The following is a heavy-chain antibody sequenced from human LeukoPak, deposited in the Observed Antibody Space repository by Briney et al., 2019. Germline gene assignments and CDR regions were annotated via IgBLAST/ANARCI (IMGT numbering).Heavy chain of an antibody. CDR2: IYSGGST. CDR3: AKVVYGDYVDY. J-gene: IGHJ4*02. D-gene: IGHD4-17*01. CDR1: GFTVSSNY. Sequence: GGSLRLSCAASGFTVSSNYMSWVRQAPGKGLEWVSVIYSGGSTYYADSVKGRFTISRDNSKNTLYLQMNSLRAEDTAVYYCAKVVYGDYVDYWGQGTLVTVSS. V-gene: IGHV3-53*01.